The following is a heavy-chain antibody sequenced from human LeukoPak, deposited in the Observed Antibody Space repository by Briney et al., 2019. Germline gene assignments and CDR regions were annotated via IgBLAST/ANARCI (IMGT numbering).Heavy chain of an antibody. CDR1: GFTFSSYA. D-gene: IGHD3-10*01. Sequence: GGSLRLSCAASGFTFSSYAVSWVRQAPGKGLEWVSAISGSGGSTYYADSVKGRFTISRDNSKNTLYLQMNSLRAEDTAVYYCAKERSDYYGSGSYRDYWGQGTLVTVSS. CDR2: ISGSGGST. V-gene: IGHV3-23*01. J-gene: IGHJ4*02. CDR3: AKERSDYYGSGSYRDY.